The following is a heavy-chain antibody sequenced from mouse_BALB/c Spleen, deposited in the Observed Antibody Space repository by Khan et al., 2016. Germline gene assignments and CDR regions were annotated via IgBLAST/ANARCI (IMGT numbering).Heavy chain of an antibody. CDR2: ISTYYGDT. J-gene: IGHJ4*01. CDR3: TSEGLNYDYAMDY. D-gene: IGHD2-1*01. CDR1: GYTFTDYA. V-gene: IGHV1S137*01. Sequence: QVQLQQSGAELVRPGVSVKISCKGSGYTFTDYAMHWVKQSHAKSLEWIGVISTYYGDTSYNQKFEGKATMTVDKSSSTAYMELARLTSEDSAIYYCTSEGLNYDYAMDYWGQGTSVTVSS.